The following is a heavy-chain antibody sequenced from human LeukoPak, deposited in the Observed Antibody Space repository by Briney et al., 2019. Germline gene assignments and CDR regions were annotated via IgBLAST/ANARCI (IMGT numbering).Heavy chain of an antibody. D-gene: IGHD1-26*01. CDR3: ARDPGAIFYYYGMDV. CDR1: GFTFSSYW. Sequence: GGSLRLSCAASGFTFSSYWMSWVRQAPGKGLEWVANIKQDGSEKYYVDSVKGRFTISRDNAKNSLYLQMNSLRAEDTAVYYCARDPGAIFYYYGMDVWGQGTTVTVSS. V-gene: IGHV3-7*01. J-gene: IGHJ6*02. CDR2: IKQDGSEK.